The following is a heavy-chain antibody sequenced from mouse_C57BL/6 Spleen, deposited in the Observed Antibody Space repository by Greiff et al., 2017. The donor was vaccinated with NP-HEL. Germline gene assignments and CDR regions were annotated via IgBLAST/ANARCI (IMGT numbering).Heavy chain of an antibody. Sequence: QVQLQQSGPGLVQPSQSLSITCTVSGFSLTSYGVHWVRQPPGKGLEWLGVIWSGGSTDYNAAFISRLSISKDNSKSQVFFKMNSLQADDTAIYYCAKKGDYDYGYAMDYWGQGTSVTVSS. CDR2: IWSGGST. CDR3: AKKGDYDYGYAMDY. CDR1: GFSLTSYG. J-gene: IGHJ4*01. D-gene: IGHD2-4*01. V-gene: IGHV2-4*01.